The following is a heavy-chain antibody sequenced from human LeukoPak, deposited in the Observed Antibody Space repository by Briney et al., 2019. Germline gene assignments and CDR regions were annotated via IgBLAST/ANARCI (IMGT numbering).Heavy chain of an antibody. CDR3: ASATWTHRGFDP. D-gene: IGHD5-24*01. CDR1: GFTFSSYS. CDR2: ISSSSSNI. J-gene: IGHJ5*02. V-gene: IGHV3-21*01. Sequence: GGSLRLSCAASGFTFSSYSMNWVRQAPGKGLEWVSSISSSSSNIYYADSVKGRFTISRDNAKNSLYLQMNSLRAEDTAVYYCASATWTHRGFDPWGQGTLVTVSS.